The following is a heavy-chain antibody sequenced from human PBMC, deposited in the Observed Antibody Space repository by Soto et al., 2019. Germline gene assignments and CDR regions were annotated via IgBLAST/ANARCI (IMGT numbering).Heavy chain of an antibody. D-gene: IGHD3-3*01. CDR1: GFTFSNAW. J-gene: IGHJ6*02. V-gene: IGHV3-15*07. CDR3: TRPSYDFWSGYFGLLDGMDV. Sequence: GGSLRLSCAASGFTFSNAWMNWVRQAPGKGLEWVGRIKSKTDGGTTDYAAPVKGRFTISRDDSKNTAYLQMNSLKTEDTAVYYCTRPSYDFWSGYFGLLDGMDVWGQGTTVTVSS. CDR2: IKSKTDGGTT.